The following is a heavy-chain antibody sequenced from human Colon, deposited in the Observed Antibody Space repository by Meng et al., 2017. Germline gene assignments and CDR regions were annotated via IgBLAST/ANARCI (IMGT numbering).Heavy chain of an antibody. J-gene: IGHJ4*02. D-gene: IGHD5-24*01. CDR3: ARRDGSPRLYY. Sequence: SETLSLTCTVSGGSIRSPDFYWGWVRQSPSAGLEWIGSIFHSGTTYYNPSLSSRLTMSVAASKNQFNLRLNSVTAADTAVYYCARRDGSPRLYYWGQGTLVTVSS. V-gene: IGHV4-39*06. CDR1: GGSIRSPDFY. CDR2: IFHSGTT.